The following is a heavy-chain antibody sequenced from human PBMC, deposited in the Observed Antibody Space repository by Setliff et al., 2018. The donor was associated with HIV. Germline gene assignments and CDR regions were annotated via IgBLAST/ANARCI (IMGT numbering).Heavy chain of an antibody. J-gene: IGHJ4*02. Sequence: PSETLSLTCSVSGGSFSGYYWSWIRQPPGKGLEWIGYIYIYNSGSTNYNPSLTSRVTISADTSRNQFSLKLTSVTAADTAVYYCARGRSRYYYDGSGYYVDYWGQGTLVTVSS. V-gene: IGHV4-59*01. D-gene: IGHD3-22*01. CDR3: ARGRSRYYYDGSGYYVDY. CDR2: IYIYNSGST. CDR1: GGSFSGYY.